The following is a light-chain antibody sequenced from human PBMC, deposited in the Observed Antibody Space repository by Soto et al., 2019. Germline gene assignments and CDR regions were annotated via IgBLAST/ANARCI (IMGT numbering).Light chain of an antibody. CDR3: SSYTSSSPVV. CDR2: DLS. Sequence: QSALIQPASFFGIPGRWTTISDPGTRSDVGGYNYVSWYQQHPGKHPKLMIYDLSNRPSGVSNRFSGSKSGNTASLTIFGLQAEDDADYYCSSYTSSSPVVFGGGTKLTFL. CDR1: RSDVGGYNY. V-gene: IGLV2-14*01. J-gene: IGLJ2*01.